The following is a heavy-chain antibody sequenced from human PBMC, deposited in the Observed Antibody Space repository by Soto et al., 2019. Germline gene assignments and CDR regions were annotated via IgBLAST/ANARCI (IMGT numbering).Heavy chain of an antibody. Sequence: GASVKVSCKASGYTFTGYYMHWVRQAPGQGLEWMGWINPNSGGTNYAQKFQGWVTMTRDTSISTAYMELSRLRSDDTAVYYCARESIGGFSYGMDVWGQGTTVTVSS. CDR2: INPNSGGT. J-gene: IGHJ6*02. CDR3: ARESIGGFSYGMDV. D-gene: IGHD3-16*01. CDR1: GYTFTGYY. V-gene: IGHV1-2*04.